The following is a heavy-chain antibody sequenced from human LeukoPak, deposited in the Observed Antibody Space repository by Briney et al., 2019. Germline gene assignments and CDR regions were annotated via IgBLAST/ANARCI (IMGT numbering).Heavy chain of an antibody. CDR2: MNPNSGNT. D-gene: IGHD6-13*01. V-gene: IGHV1-8*01. CDR1: GYTFTSYD. Sequence: ASVKVSCKASGYTFTSYDINWVRQATGQGLKWMGWMNPNSGNTGYAQKFQGRVTMTRNTSISTAYMELSSLRSEDTAVYYCARIGGIAKGDGYWGQGTLVTVSS. CDR3: ARIGGIAKGDGY. J-gene: IGHJ4*02.